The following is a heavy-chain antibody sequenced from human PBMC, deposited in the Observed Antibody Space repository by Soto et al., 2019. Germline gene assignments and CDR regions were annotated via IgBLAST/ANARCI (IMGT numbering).Heavy chain of an antibody. CDR1: GGSISSYY. Sequence: QVQLQESGPGLVKPSETLSLTCTVSGGSISSYYWSWVRQPPVKGLEWIGYIYYSGSTNYNXSLXXXXXXXXXXXXXXXXXXXXXXXXXXXXXXXCARRXGYFDWLSYFDYWGQGTLVTVSS. V-gene: IGHV4-59*01. CDR3: ARRXGYFDWLSYFDY. J-gene: IGHJ4*02. D-gene: IGHD3-9*01. CDR2: IYYSGST.